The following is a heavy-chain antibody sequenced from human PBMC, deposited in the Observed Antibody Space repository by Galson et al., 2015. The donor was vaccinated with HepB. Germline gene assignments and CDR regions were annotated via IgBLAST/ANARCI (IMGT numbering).Heavy chain of an antibody. CDR1: GFTFSTYS. Sequence: SLRLSCAASGFTFSTYSMNWVRQAPGKGLEWVSYISSSSSTIYYADSVKGRFTISRDNAKNSLYLQMNSLRDEDTAVYYCARASSSWVNFFDYWGQGTLVTVSS. V-gene: IGHV3-48*02. J-gene: IGHJ4*02. CDR2: ISSSSSTI. D-gene: IGHD6-13*01. CDR3: ARASSSWVNFFDY.